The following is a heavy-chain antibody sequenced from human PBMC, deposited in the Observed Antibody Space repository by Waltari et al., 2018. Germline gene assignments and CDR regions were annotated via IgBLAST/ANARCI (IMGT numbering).Heavy chain of an antibody. J-gene: IGHJ4*02. CDR1: GFTFSSFA. Sequence: EVQLLESGGGLVQPGGSLRLSCAASGFTFSSFAMTWVRQAPGKGLEWVSAISGSGRSTFYPDPVKGRFTISRDNSKNSLYLQMNSLRAEDTAVYYCAKDLSNTAMVTSVDYWGQGTLVTVSS. V-gene: IGHV3-23*01. CDR2: ISGSGRST. CDR3: AKDLSNTAMVTSVDY. D-gene: IGHD5-18*01.